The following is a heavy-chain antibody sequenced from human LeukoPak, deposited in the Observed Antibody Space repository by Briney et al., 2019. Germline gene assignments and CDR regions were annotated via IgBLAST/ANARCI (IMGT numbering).Heavy chain of an antibody. D-gene: IGHD1-7*01. Sequence: PSETLSLTCAVSGGSISSGGYSWSWIRQPPGKGLEWIGYIYHSGSTYYNPSLKSRVTISVDRSKNQFSLKLSSVTAADTAVYYCARNYARWPRDAFDIWGQGTMVTVSS. J-gene: IGHJ3*02. CDR2: IYHSGST. CDR3: ARNYARWPRDAFDI. V-gene: IGHV4-30-2*01. CDR1: GGSISSGGYS.